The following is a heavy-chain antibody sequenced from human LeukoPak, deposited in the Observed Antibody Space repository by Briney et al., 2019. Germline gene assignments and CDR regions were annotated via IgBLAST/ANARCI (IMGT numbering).Heavy chain of an antibody. J-gene: IGHJ6*03. CDR1: GFTFSGSA. D-gene: IGHD3-3*01. V-gene: IGHV3-73*01. CDR3: TSSASEEWLMSYYYYMDV. CDR2: IRSKANSYAT. Sequence: PGGSLRLSCAASGFTFSGSAMHWVRQASGKGLEWVGRIRSKANSYATAYAASVKGRFTISRDDSKNTAYLQINSLKTEDTAVYYCTSSASEEWLMSYYYYMDVWGKGTTVTVSS.